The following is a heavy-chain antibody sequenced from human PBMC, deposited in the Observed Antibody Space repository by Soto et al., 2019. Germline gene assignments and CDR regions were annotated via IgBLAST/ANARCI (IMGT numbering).Heavy chain of an antibody. CDR3: ARGGRNTRYYDYIWGSYRSTIDY. Sequence: ASVKVSCKASGYTFTSYDINWVRQATGQGLEWMGWMNPNSGNTGYAQKFQGRVTMTRNTSISTAYMELSSLRSEDTAVYYCARGGRNTRYYDYIWGSYRSTIDYWGQGTLVTVSS. J-gene: IGHJ4*02. CDR1: GYTFTSYD. D-gene: IGHD3-16*02. CDR2: MNPNSGNT. V-gene: IGHV1-8*01.